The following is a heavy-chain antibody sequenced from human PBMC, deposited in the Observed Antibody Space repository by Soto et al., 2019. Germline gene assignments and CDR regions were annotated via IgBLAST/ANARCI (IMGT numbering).Heavy chain of an antibody. J-gene: IGHJ5*02. CDR1: GFSLSTSGVG. V-gene: IGHV2-5*02. Sequence: QITLKESGPTLVKPTQTLTLTCTFSGFSLSTSGVGVGWIRQSPGKALEWLALIYWDDDKRYSPSLKSRLTITKDTSKNQVVLTMTNLDPVDTATYHCAHSRFECSGSSCYRWFDPWGQGTLVAVSS. CDR2: IYWDDDK. CDR3: AHSRFECSGSSCYRWFDP. D-gene: IGHD2-15*01.